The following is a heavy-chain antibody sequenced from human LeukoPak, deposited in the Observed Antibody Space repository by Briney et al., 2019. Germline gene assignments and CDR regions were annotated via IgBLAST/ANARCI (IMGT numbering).Heavy chain of an antibody. CDR1: GFTFSSYW. Sequence: GGSLRLSCAASGFTFSSYWMSWDRQAPGKGLEWVANINQYGSEEYYVDSVKGRFTISRDNAKNSLYLQMKSLRAEDTAVYYCARYCSGGSCFDYWGQGTLVTVSS. D-gene: IGHD2-15*01. J-gene: IGHJ4*02. V-gene: IGHV3-7*03. CDR3: ARYCSGGSCFDY. CDR2: INQYGSEE.